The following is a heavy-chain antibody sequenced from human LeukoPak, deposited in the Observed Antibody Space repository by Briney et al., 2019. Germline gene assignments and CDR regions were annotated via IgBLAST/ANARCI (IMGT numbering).Heavy chain of an antibody. CDR2: IIPIFGTA. J-gene: IGHJ4*02. D-gene: IGHD6-19*01. CDR1: GGTFSSYA. Sequence: ASVKVSCMASGGTFSSYAISWVRQAPGQGLEWMGGIIPIFGTANYAQKFQGRVTITTDESTSTAYMELSSLRSEDTAVYYCARERAGISDYWGQGTLVTVSS. CDR3: ARERAGISDY. V-gene: IGHV1-69*05.